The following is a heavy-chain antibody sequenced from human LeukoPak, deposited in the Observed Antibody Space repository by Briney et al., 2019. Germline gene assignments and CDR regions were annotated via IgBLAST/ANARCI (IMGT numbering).Heavy chain of an antibody. CDR2: ISGSGGST. CDR1: GFTFSSYA. J-gene: IGHJ4*02. CDR3: ARGFLRFLEWDY. V-gene: IGHV3-23*01. Sequence: HPGGSLRLSCASSGFTFSSYAMSWVRQAPGKGLEWVSAISGSGGSTYYADSVKGRFTISRDNSKNTLYLQMNSLRAEDTAVYYCARGFLRFLEWDYWGQGTLVTVSS. D-gene: IGHD3-3*01.